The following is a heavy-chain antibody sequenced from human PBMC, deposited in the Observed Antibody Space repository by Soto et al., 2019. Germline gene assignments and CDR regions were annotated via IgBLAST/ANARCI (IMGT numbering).Heavy chain of an antibody. D-gene: IGHD2-21*02. CDR1: GGTFSSYT. CDR2: IIPILGIA. J-gene: IGHJ4*02. CDR3: ARDPTGGNSPHSDY. V-gene: IGHV1-69*08. Sequence: QVQLVQSGAEVKKPGSSVKVSCKASGGTFSSYTISWVRQAPGQGLEWMGRIIPILGIANYAQKFQGRVTITADKSTSTAYMELSSLISEDTAVYYCARDPTGGNSPHSDYWGQGTLVTVSS.